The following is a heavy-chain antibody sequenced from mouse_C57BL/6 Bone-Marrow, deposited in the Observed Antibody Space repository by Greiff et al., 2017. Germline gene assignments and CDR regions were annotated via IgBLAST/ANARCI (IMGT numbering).Heavy chain of an antibody. V-gene: IGHV14-4*01. Sequence: VQLKESGAELVRPGASVKLSCTASGFNIKDDYMHWVKQRPEQGLEWIGWIDPENGDTEYASKFQGEATITADTSSNTAYLQLSSLTSEDTAVYYCTTFGTTVPQAWFAYWGQGTLVTVSA. J-gene: IGHJ3*01. CDR2: IDPENGDT. CDR1: GFNIKDDY. CDR3: TTFGTTVPQAWFAY. D-gene: IGHD1-1*01.